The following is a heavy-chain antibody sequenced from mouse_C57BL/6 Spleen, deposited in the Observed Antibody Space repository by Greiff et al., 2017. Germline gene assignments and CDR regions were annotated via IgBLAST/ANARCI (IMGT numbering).Heavy chain of an antibody. Sequence: VQLQQSGPELVKPGASVKISCKASGYTFTDYYMNWVKQSHGKSLEWIGDINPNNGGTSYNQKFKGKATLTVDKSSSTAYMERRSLTSEDSAVYDCAREGGPTVVALYWYFDVWGTGTTVTVSS. D-gene: IGHD1-1*01. CDR3: AREGGPTVVALYWYFDV. CDR1: GYTFTDYY. V-gene: IGHV1-26*01. CDR2: INPNNGGT. J-gene: IGHJ1*03.